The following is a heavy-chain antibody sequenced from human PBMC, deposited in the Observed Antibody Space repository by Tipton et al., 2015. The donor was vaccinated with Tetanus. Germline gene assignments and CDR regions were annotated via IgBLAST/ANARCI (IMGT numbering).Heavy chain of an antibody. V-gene: IGHV3-21*01. Sequence: VQLVQSGGGLVKPGSSLRVSCAVSGFTFSSYTMNWVRQAPGKGLEWLSSISSTSSYIYYADSVKGRFTISRDHAKNTVYLQMNSLRAEDTAVYFCARRSLTNYGLDVWGQGTPVTVSS. J-gene: IGHJ6*02. D-gene: IGHD1-1*01. CDR1: GFTFSSYT. CDR2: ISSTSSYI. CDR3: ARRSLTNYGLDV.